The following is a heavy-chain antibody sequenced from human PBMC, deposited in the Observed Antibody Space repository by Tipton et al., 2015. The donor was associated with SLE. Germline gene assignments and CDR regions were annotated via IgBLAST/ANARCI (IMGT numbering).Heavy chain of an antibody. D-gene: IGHD3-10*01. V-gene: IGHV4-61*01. Sequence: TLSLTCTVSGGSVSSNPHYWSWIRQPPGKGLEWIGDIHYTVSTNYNPSLNSRVTISVDTSKHQVSLKLSSVTAADTAVYYCARVLMGFGEPRAPTRGYYYYMDVWGQGTTVTVSS. J-gene: IGHJ6*03. CDR2: IHYTVST. CDR3: ARVLMGFGEPRAPTRGYYYYMDV. CDR1: GGSVSSNPHY.